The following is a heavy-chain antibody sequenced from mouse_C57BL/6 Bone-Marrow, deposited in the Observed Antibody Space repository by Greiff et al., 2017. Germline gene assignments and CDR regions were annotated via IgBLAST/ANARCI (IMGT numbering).Heavy chain of an antibody. CDR2: ISYGGSYT. CDR1: GFTFSSYA. V-gene: IGHV5-4*01. D-gene: IGHD1-1*01. CDR3: ASPSTVVATGAMDD. Sequence: EVQRVESGGGLVKPGGSLKLSCAASGFTFSSYAMSWVRQTPEKRLEWVATISYGGSYTYYPDNVKGRFTISRDNAKNNLYLQMSHLKSEDTAMYYCASPSTVVATGAMDDWGTGTSVTVSS. J-gene: IGHJ4*01.